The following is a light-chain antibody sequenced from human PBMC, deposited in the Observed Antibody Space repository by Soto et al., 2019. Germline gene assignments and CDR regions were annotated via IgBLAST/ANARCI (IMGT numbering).Light chain of an antibody. CDR3: AQGLAARFT. V-gene: IGKV2-28*01. CDR2: LGS. CDR1: QNLLHSNAYNY. Sequence: EIVLTQSPLSLPVTPGEPASISCRSSQNLLHSNAYNYLNWYLQRPGQSPQLLIYLGSNRASGVPDRFSGSGSGTDFTLTISRVEAEDVGLYFCAQGLAARFTVGGGAEVEIK. J-gene: IGKJ4*01.